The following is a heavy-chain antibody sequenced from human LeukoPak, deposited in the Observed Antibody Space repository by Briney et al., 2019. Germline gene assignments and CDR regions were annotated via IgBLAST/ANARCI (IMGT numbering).Heavy chain of an antibody. V-gene: IGHV1-58*01. J-gene: IGHJ6*02. D-gene: IGHD3-3*01. CDR2: IVVGSGNT. CDR1: GFTSTSSA. Sequence: ASVKVSCKASGFTSTSSAVQWVRQARGQRLEWIGWIVVGSGNTNYAQKFQERVTITRDTSTSTAYMELRSLRSDDTAVYYCARDFPLRFLEWPTGYYGMDVWGQGTTVTVSS. CDR3: ARDFPLRFLEWPTGYYGMDV.